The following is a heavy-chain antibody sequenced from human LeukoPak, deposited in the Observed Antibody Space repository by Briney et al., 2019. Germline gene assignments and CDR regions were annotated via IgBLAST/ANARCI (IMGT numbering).Heavy chain of an antibody. Sequence: GGSLSLSCAASGFTFSSYAMTWVGQAPGKGLEWFSTISGSGDSTYYADSVKGRFTISRDNSKNTLYLQMNSLRADDTAVYYCAKGEGLGLFDPWGQGTLVTVSS. CDR1: GFTFSSYA. V-gene: IGHV3-23*01. CDR2: ISGSGDST. CDR3: AKGEGLGLFDP. J-gene: IGHJ5*02. D-gene: IGHD3-16*01.